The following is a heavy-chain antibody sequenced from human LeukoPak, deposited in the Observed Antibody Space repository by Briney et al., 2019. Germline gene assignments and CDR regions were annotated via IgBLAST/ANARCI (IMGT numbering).Heavy chain of an antibody. CDR2: IYSGGST. CDR3: TRAGVLRYLGD. D-gene: IGHD3-9*01. J-gene: IGHJ4*02. CDR1: GFTVRSNY. V-gene: IGHV3-66*01. Sequence: GESLRLSCAASGFTVRSNYMSWVRQPPGKGLEWISVIYSGGSTYYADSVKGRFTISRENSKNTVYLQMNSLRAEDTAIYYCTRAGVLRYLGDWGQGTLVTVSS.